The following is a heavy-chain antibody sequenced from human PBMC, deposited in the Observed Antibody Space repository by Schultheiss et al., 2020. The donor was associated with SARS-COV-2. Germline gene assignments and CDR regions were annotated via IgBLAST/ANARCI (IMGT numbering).Heavy chain of an antibody. Sequence: SETLSLTCTVSGGSISSYYWSWIRQSPGKGLEWIGEINHSGTTSYNPSLKSRVTVSVDTSKNQFSLKMSSMTAEDTAVYYCAKGVTPLYGMDVWGQGTTVTVSS. CDR2: INHSGTT. CDR3: AKGVTPLYGMDV. J-gene: IGHJ6*02. D-gene: IGHD2-21*02. V-gene: IGHV4-34*01. CDR1: GGSISSYY.